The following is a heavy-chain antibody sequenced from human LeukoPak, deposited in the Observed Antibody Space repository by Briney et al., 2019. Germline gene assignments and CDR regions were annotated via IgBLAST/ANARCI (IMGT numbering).Heavy chain of an antibody. J-gene: IGHJ3*02. Sequence: GESLKISCKGSGYSFTNYWIGWVRQMPGKGLEWMGIIYPGDSDTRYSPSFQGQVTISADKSISTAYLQWSSLKASDSAMYYCARASNDYVWGSYRYPDAFDIWGQGTMVTVSS. V-gene: IGHV5-51*01. CDR3: ARASNDYVWGSYRYPDAFDI. CDR2: IYPGDSDT. CDR1: GYSFTNYW. D-gene: IGHD3-16*02.